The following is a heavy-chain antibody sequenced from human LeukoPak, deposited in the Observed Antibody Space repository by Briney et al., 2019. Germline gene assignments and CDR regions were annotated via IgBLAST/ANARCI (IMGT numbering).Heavy chain of an antibody. CDR1: GGSFSGYY. CDR2: IYYSGST. V-gene: IGHV4-59*01. J-gene: IGHJ6*03. D-gene: IGHD4-17*01. Sequence: PSETLSLTCAVYGGSFSGYYWGWIRQPPGKGLEWIGYIYYSGSTNYNPSLKSRVTISVDTSKNQFSLKLSSVTAADTAVYYCARASHDYGDYTPYYYYYMDVWGKGTTVTVSS. CDR3: ARASHDYGDYTPYYYYYMDV.